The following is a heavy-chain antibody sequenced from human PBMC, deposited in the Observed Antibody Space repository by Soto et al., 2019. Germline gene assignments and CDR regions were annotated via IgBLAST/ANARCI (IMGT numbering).Heavy chain of an antibody. Sequence: SETLSLTCTVSGGSISGYYWSWIRQPAGKGLEWIGRIYTSGSTNYNPSLKSRVTMSVDTSKNQFSLKLSSVTAADTAVYYCARDPQRCSGGSCYLDPWGQGTLVTVSS. CDR1: GGSISGYY. D-gene: IGHD2-15*01. CDR3: ARDPQRCSGGSCYLDP. V-gene: IGHV4-4*07. CDR2: IYTSGST. J-gene: IGHJ5*02.